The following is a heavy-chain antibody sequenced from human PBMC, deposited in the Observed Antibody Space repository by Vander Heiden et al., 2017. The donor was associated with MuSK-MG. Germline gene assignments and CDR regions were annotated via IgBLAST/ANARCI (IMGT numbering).Heavy chain of an antibody. Sequence: EVQLVESGGGLVQPGRSLRLSCTASGFTFGYYAMGWVRQAPGKGLEWVGFIRSKAYGGTTEYAASVKGRFTISRDDSKSIAYLQMNSLKTEDTAVYYCTRDVVTPGVYAFDIWGQGTMVTVFS. J-gene: IGHJ3*02. D-gene: IGHD3-22*01. CDR3: TRDVVTPGVYAFDI. CDR2: IRSKAYGGTT. V-gene: IGHV3-49*02. CDR1: GFTFGYYA.